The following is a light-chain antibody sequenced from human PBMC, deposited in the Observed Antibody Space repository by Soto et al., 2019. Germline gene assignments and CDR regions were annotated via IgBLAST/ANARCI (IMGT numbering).Light chain of an antibody. CDR1: RSVSSN. CDR2: GAS. Sequence: EIVMTQSPATLSVSPGERATLSCRASRSVSSNLAWYQQKPGQAPSILINGASTRATGIPARFSGSGSGTEYTLTISSLQSEDFAVYYCQQYNNWPSWTFGQGTKVEIK. CDR3: QQYNNWPSWT. V-gene: IGKV3-15*01. J-gene: IGKJ1*01.